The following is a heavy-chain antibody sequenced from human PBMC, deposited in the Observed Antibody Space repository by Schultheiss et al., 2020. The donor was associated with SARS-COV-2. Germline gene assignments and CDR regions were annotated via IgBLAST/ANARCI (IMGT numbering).Heavy chain of an antibody. D-gene: IGHD2-15*01. V-gene: IGHV3-33*03. CDR1: GFTFSSYG. Sequence: GGSLRLSCAASGFTFSSYGMHWVRQAPGKGLEWVAVIWYDGSNKYYADSVKGRFTISRDNAKNSLYLQMNSLRAEDTAVYYCASLGYCSGTDCHRADWGRGTLVTVSS. CDR2: IWYDGSNK. J-gene: IGHJ4*02. CDR3: ASLGYCSGTDCHRAD.